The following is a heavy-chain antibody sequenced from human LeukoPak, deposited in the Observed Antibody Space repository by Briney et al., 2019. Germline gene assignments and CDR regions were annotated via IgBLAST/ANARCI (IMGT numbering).Heavy chain of an antibody. CDR3: ARGPPPSIHCSGGSCYFDY. CDR2: IIPILGIA. J-gene: IGHJ4*02. V-gene: IGHV1-69*04. D-gene: IGHD2-15*01. Sequence: SVKVSCKASGGTLSSYAISWVRQAPGQGLEWMGRIIPILGIANYAQKFQGRVTITADKSTSTAYMELSSLRSEDTAVYYCARGPPPSIHCSGGSCYFDYWGQGTLVTVSS. CDR1: GGTLSSYA.